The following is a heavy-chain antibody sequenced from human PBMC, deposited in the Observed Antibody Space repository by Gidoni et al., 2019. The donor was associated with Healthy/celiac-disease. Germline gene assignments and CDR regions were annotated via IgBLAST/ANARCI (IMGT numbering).Heavy chain of an antibody. Sequence: QVQLQESGPGLVKPSQTLSLTCTVSGGSISSGSYYWSWIRQPAGKGLEWIGRIYTSGSTNYNPSLKSRVTISVDTSKNQFSLKLSSVTAADTAVYYCARDQDIYSSGWTYWYFDLWGRGTLVTVSS. CDR3: ARDQDIYSSGWTYWYFDL. D-gene: IGHD6-19*01. CDR1: GGSISSGSYY. J-gene: IGHJ2*01. V-gene: IGHV4-61*02. CDR2: IYTSGST.